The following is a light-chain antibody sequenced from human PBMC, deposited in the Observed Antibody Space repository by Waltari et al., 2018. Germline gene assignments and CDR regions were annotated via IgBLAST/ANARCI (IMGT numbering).Light chain of an antibody. CDR2: AAS. CDR1: QSINNF. CDR3: QQSYSPLT. Sequence: DIQMTQSPSSLSASIGDRVTITCRPSQSINNFLNRYQQKPGKAPKLLIYAASTLQSGVPSRFSGSGSETHFTLTISSLQPEDVAAYYCQQSYSPLTFGGGTNVEIK. V-gene: IGKV1-39*01. J-gene: IGKJ4*01.